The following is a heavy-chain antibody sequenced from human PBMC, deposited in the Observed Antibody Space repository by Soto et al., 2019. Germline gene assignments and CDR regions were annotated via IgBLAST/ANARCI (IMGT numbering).Heavy chain of an antibody. CDR2: IYYSGST. V-gene: IGHV4-39*01. CDR3: ARHSFTAVDDAFDI. CDR1: GGSISSSSYY. Sequence: SETLSLTCTVSGGSISSSSYYWGWIRQPPGKGLEWIGSIYYSGSTYYNPSLKSRVTISVDTSKNQFSLKLSSVTAADTAVYYCARHSFTAVDDAFDIWGQGTMVTVSS. J-gene: IGHJ3*02. D-gene: IGHD2-21*01.